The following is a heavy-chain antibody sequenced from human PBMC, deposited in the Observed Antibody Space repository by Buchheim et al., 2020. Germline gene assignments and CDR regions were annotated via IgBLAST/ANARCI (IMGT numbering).Heavy chain of an antibody. V-gene: IGHV3-30*04. CDR2: ISYDGSNK. CDR1: GFIFSSYA. CDR3: AKEGVRATRITGWFDP. D-gene: IGHD5-24*01. J-gene: IGHJ5*02. Sequence: QVQLVESGGGVVQPGRSLRLSCAASGFIFSSYAMHWVRQAPGKGLEWVAVISYDGSNKYYADSVKGRFTISRDSSKNTLYLQMNSLRSEDTALYYCAKEGVRATRITGWFDPWGQGTL.